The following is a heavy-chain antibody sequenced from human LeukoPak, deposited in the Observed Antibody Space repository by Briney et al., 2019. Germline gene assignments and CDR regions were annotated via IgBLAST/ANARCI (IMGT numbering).Heavy chain of an antibody. J-gene: IGHJ6*03. D-gene: IGHD5-12*01. Sequence: GGSLRLSCAASGFTFSGSAIHWVRQASGKGLEWVGRIRSKADYAASVKGKFTISRDDSKNTAYLQMNSLKTEDTAVYYCTRDVVAGLYYYYYYYMDVWGKGTTVTVSS. CDR3: TRDVVAGLYYYYYYYMDV. V-gene: IGHV3-73*01. CDR1: GFTFSGSA. CDR2: IRSKAD.